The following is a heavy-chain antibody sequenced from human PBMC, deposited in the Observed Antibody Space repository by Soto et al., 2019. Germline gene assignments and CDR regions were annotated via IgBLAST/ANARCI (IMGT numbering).Heavy chain of an antibody. J-gene: IGHJ4*02. CDR2: ISAHNGNT. Sequence: QVHLVPSGAEVKKPGAAVKVSCRGSVYAFTTYGITWVRQAPGQGLERMGWISAHNGNTTYAQKPQGRVTVTRDTTTRTAYMELSSRRTADTAVYYCARGRYGAYWGVGALVPVSS. V-gene: IGHV1-18*01. D-gene: IGHD3-10*01. CDR3: ARGRYGAY. CDR1: VYAFTTYG.